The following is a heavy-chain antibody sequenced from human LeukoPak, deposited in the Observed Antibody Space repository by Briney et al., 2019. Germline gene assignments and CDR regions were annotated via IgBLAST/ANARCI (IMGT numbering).Heavy chain of an antibody. CDR3: AREFYCSSTSCYFDYYYGMDV. J-gene: IGHJ6*02. D-gene: IGHD2-2*01. CDR2: ISYDGSNK. Sequence: GGSLRLSCAASGFTFSSYAMHWVRQAPGKGLEWVAVISYDGSNKYYADSVKGRFIISRDNSKNTLYLQMNSLRAEDTAVYYCAREFYCSSTSCYFDYYYGMDVWGQGTTVTVSS. V-gene: IGHV3-30*04. CDR1: GFTFSSYA.